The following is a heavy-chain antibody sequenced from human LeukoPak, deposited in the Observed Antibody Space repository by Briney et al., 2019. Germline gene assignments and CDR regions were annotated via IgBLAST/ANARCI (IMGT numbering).Heavy chain of an antibody. Sequence: GGSLRLSCAASGFTFSSYAMSWVRQAPGKGLEWVSAISGSGGSTYYADSVKGRFTISRDNSKNTLYLQMNSLRAEDTAVYYCAKEGLGWQGSGYTYYFDYWGQGTLVTVSS. CDR2: ISGSGGST. CDR3: AKEGLGWQGSGYTYYFDY. D-gene: IGHD3-22*01. J-gene: IGHJ4*02. CDR1: GFTFSSYA. V-gene: IGHV3-23*01.